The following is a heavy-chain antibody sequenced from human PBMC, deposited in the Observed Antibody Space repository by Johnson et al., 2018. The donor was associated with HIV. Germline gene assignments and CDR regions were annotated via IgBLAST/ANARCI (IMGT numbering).Heavy chain of an antibody. CDR3: AKVARYGGSGWVDAFDI. CDR1: GFTFDDYG. D-gene: IGHD6-19*01. Sequence: QVQLVESGGGVVRPGGSLRLSCAASGFTFDDYGMHWVRQAPGKGLEWVAFIRYDGSNKYYADSVKGRFTISRDNSKNTVFLQMNTLRADDTAVYYCAKVARYGGSGWVDAFDIWGQGTMVTVS. CDR2: IRYDGSNK. V-gene: IGHV3-30*02. J-gene: IGHJ3*02.